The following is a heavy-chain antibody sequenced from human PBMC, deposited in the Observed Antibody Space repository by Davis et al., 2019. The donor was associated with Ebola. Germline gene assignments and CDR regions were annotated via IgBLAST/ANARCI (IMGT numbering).Heavy chain of an antibody. Sequence: GESLKISCAASGFVFSSYVMSWVRRAPGKGLEWVSTLGLSGDTYYADSVKGRFTISRDNSMNTLHLQMNSLRVEDTAIYYCAKVTSNVWFDVWGQGTMVTVSS. V-gene: IGHV3-23*01. D-gene: IGHD6-19*01. CDR3: AKVTSNVWFDV. CDR1: GFVFSSYV. J-gene: IGHJ3*01. CDR2: LGLSGDT.